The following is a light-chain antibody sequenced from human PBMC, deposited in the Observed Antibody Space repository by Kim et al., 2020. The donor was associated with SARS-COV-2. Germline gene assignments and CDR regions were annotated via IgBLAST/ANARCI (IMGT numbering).Light chain of an antibody. CDR1: SSNIGSNH. J-gene: IGLJ1*01. Sequence: KVTISCSGSSSNIGSNHVNWYQQLPGTAPKLLIYSNNQRPSGVPDRFSGSKSGTSASLAISGLQSEDEADYYCAAWDDSLNGFYVFGTGTKVTVL. CDR2: SNN. V-gene: IGLV1-44*01. CDR3: AAWDDSLNGFYV.